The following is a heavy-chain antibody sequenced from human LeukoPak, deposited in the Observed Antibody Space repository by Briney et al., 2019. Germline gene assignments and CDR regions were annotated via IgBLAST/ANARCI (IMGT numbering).Heavy chain of an antibody. D-gene: IGHD3-10*01. CDR2: IKHDGNEM. CDR3: ARPSYNSGSYFDY. CDR1: GFTFSSYW. J-gene: IGHJ4*02. V-gene: IGHV3-7*01. Sequence: PGGSLRLSCTASGFTFSSYWMSWVRQAPGKGPEWVSNIKHDGNEMYYVDSVKGRFTISRDNAKNSLYLQMNSLRVEDTAVYYCARPSYNSGSYFDYWGQGTLVTVS.